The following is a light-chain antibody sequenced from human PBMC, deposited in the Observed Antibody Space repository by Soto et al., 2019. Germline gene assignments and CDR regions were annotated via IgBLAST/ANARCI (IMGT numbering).Light chain of an antibody. CDR2: DVN. J-gene: IGLJ7*01. Sequence: QAVVTQEPSLTVSPGGTVTLTCGSSTGAVTSGHYPYWFQVKPGQAPRTLLYDVNNKHSWTPARFSGSLLGGKAALTLSGAMPEDEADYYCMLSYSGPSIFGRGTQLTVI. CDR3: MLSYSGPSI. CDR1: TGAVTSGHY. V-gene: IGLV7-46*01.